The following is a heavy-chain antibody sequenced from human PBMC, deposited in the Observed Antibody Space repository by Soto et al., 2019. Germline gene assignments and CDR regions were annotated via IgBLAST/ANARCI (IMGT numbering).Heavy chain of an antibody. Sequence: GASVKVSCKASGGTFRNHVFNWVRQAPGQGLEWMGGIIPIIGTPNYAQKFQGRVTITADASTNTVYLDVSSLRSQDTAVYYCARDLEFRDGNISHLDYWGQGTLVNVSS. CDR2: IIPIIGTP. CDR3: ARDLEFRDGNISHLDY. V-gene: IGHV1-69*13. J-gene: IGHJ4*02. D-gene: IGHD3-10*01. CDR1: GGTFRNHV.